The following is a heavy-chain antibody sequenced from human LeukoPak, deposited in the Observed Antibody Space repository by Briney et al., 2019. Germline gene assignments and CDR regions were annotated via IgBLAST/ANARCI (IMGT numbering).Heavy chain of an antibody. CDR1: GYTFTGYY. D-gene: IGHD1-26*01. CDR3: ARATQGIVGAFDY. J-gene: IGHJ4*02. V-gene: IGHV1-2*02. Sequence: ASVKVSCKASGYTFTGYYMHWVRQAPGPGLEWMGWINPNSGGTNYAQKFQGRVTMTRDTSISTAYMELSRLRSDDTAVYYCARATQGIVGAFDYWGQGTLVTVFS. CDR2: INPNSGGT.